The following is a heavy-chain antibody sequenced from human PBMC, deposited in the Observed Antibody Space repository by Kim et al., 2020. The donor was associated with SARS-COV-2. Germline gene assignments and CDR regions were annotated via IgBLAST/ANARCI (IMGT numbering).Heavy chain of an antibody. V-gene: IGHV3-30*04. CDR3: ARVTAAAGTELGY. CDR2: ISYDGSNK. Sequence: GGSLRLSCAASGFTFSSYAMHWVRQAPGKGLEWVAVISYDGSNKYYADSVKGRFTISRDNSKNTQYLQMNSLRAEDTAVYYCARVTAAAGTELGYWGQGTLVTVSS. CDR1: GFTFSSYA. J-gene: IGHJ4*02. D-gene: IGHD6-13*01.